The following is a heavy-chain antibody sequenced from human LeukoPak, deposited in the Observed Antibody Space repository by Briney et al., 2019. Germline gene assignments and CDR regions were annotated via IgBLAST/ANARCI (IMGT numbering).Heavy chain of an antibody. CDR3: AREELENFDY. D-gene: IGHD1-1*01. CDR1: GFTFSSYE. CDR2: ISSSGSYM. V-gene: IGHV3-48*03. Sequence: GGSLRLSCAASGFTFSSYEMNWVRQAPEKGLEWIAYISSSGSYMYADSVKGRFTISRDNAKNSLYLQMNSLRAEDTAVYYCAREELENFDYWGQGTLVTVSS. J-gene: IGHJ4*02.